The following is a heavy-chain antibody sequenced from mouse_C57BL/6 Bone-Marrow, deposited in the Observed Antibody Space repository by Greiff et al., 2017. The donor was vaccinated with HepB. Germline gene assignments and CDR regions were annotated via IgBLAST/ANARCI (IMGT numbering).Heavy chain of an antibody. V-gene: IGHV7-3*01. CDR2: IRNKANGYTT. D-gene: IGHD3-2*01. CDR1: LFTFTYYY. J-gene: IGHJ2*01. CDR3: ARYDSNYFGY. Sequence: FLHPFFSLLLSFSSSLFTFTYYYIIFFLHPPFKALEFLFFIRNKANGYTTEYSASVKGRFTISRDNSQSILYLQMNALRAEDSATYYCARYDSNYFGYWGQGTTLTVSS.